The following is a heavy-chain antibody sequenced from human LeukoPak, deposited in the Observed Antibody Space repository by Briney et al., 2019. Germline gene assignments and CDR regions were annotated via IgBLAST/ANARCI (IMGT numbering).Heavy chain of an antibody. CDR1: GYTFTGYY. CDR2: INPNSGGT. CDR3: ARGDCSVSGCHGGNWFDP. V-gene: IGHV1-2*02. Sequence: GASVKVSCKASGYTFTGYYIHWVRQAPGQGLEWMGWINPNSGGTNFAQSFQGRVTMTGDTSSSTAHMDLSRLRSDDTAVYYCARGDCSVSGCHGGNWFDPWGQGTLVTVSS. J-gene: IGHJ5*02. D-gene: IGHD2-15*01.